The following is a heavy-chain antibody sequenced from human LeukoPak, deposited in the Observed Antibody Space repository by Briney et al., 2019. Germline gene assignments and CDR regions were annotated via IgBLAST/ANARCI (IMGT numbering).Heavy chain of an antibody. D-gene: IGHD4-17*01. CDR2: ISSSGSTI. Sequence: GGSLRLSCAASGFTFRSYEMNWVRQAPGKGLEWVSYISSSGSTIYYADSVKGRFTISRDNSKNTLYLQMNSLRAEDTAVFYCAKDLTTVTSQGDYWGQGTLVTVSS. V-gene: IGHV3-48*03. CDR1: GFTFRSYE. CDR3: AKDLTTVTSQGDY. J-gene: IGHJ4*02.